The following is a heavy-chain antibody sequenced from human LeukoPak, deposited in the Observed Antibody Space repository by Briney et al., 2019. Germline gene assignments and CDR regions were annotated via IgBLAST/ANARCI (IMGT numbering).Heavy chain of an antibody. J-gene: IGHJ5*02. V-gene: IGHV4-4*07. CDR2: IYTSGST. D-gene: IGHD3-22*01. CDR3: ARDLRGYYFDISGYSIVHCFDP. CDR1: GGSFSDYY. Sequence: SEALSLTCAVYGGSFSDYYWTWIRQPAGKRLEWIGRIYTSGSTNYNPSLKSRVTISIDASQNQFSLRLSSVTAADTAVYYCARDLRGYYFDISGYSIVHCFDPWGQGTLVTVSS.